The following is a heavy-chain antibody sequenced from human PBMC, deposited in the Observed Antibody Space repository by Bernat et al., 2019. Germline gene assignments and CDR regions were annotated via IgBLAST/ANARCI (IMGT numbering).Heavy chain of an antibody. D-gene: IGHD3-16*01. CDR3: AKDVWSVFGVDV. CDR2: IGDSGGGA. V-gene: IGHV3-23*04. J-gene: IGHJ6*02. CDR1: GFTFSKYG. Sequence: EVQLVESGGGLVQPGGSLRLSCAASGFTFSKYGMRWVRQAPGKGLEWVSVIGDSGGGANYAESVKGRFTISRDNSKNTLFLQMNSLRVADSAIYYCAKDVWSVFGVDVWGQGTTVTVSS.